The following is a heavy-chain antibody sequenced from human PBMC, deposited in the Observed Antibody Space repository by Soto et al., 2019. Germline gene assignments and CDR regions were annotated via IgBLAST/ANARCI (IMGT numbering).Heavy chain of an antibody. CDR2: MNPNSGNT. CDR1: GYTFTSYD. D-gene: IGHD2-8*02. J-gene: IGHJ4*02. Sequence: ASVKVSCKASGYTFTSYDINWVRQATGQGLEWMEWMNPNSGNTGYAQKFQGRVTMTRDTSIRTAYLQLSSLRSEDTAVYYCARKIPDTGGFDHWGQGILVTVSS. CDR3: ARKIPDTGGFDH. V-gene: IGHV1-8*01.